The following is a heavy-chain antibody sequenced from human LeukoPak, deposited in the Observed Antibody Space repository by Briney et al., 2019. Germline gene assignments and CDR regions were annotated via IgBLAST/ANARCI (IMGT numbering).Heavy chain of an antibody. V-gene: IGHV3-23*01. CDR3: AKTPYYDSSGYYFDY. D-gene: IGHD3-22*01. J-gene: IGHJ4*02. Sequence: GGSLRLSCAASGFTFTSYAMSWVRQAPGKGLEWGSAISGSGGSTYYADSVKGRFTISRDNSKNTLYLQMNSLRAEGTAVYYCAKTPYYDSSGYYFDYWGQGTLVTVSS. CDR2: ISGSGGST. CDR1: GFTFTSYA.